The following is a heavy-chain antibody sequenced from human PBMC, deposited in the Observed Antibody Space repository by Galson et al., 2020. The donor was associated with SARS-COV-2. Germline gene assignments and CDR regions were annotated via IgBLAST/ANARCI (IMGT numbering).Heavy chain of an antibody. CDR2: ILYDGSNK. D-gene: IGHD3-16*01. CDR3: ARDLGLGPLVGMDV. Sequence: GESLKISCAASGFTFSSYAMHWVRQAPGKGLEWVAVILYDGSNKYYADSVKGRFTISRDNSKNTLYLQMNSLRAEDTAVYYCARDLGLGPLVGMDVWGQGTTVTVSS. V-gene: IGHV3-30-3*01. CDR1: GFTFSSYA. J-gene: IGHJ6*02.